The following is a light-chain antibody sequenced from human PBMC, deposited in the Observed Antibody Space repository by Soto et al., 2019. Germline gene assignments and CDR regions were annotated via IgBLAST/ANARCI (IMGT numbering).Light chain of an antibody. CDR2: GDS. V-gene: IGLV2-23*01. J-gene: IGLJ3*02. CDR1: SSDVGSYNL. CDR3: CSHARSSSV. Sequence: QSALTQPASVSGSPGQSVTISCTGFSSDVGSYNLVSWYQHFPGKAPKLMIYGDSKRPSGVSHRFSGSQSGNTASLTISGLQAEDEADYYCCSHARSSSVFGGGTKLTVL.